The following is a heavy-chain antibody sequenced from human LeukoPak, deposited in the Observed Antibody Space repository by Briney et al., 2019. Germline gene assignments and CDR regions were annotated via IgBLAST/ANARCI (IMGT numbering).Heavy chain of an antibody. D-gene: IGHD1-26*01. J-gene: IGHJ4*02. CDR3: ARGGYSGTYFFDY. CDR1: GFTFSSYA. Sequence: GGSLRLSCAASGFTFSSYAVSWVRQAPGKGLEWVSGVSSSGDTTYYADSVKGRFTISRDNSKSTLYLQMNSLTAEDTAVYYCARGGYSGTYFFDYWGQGTPVTVSS. CDR2: VSSSGDTT. V-gene: IGHV3-23*01.